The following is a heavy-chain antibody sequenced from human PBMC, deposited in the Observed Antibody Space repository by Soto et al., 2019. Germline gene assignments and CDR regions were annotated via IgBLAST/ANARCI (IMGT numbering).Heavy chain of an antibody. CDR3: ASFRAMGTPWFDP. J-gene: IGHJ5*02. Sequence: ASVKVSCKASGYTFTGYYMHWVRQAPGQGLEWMGWINPNSGGTNYAQKFQGWVTMTRDTSISTAYMELSRLRSDDTAVYYCASFRAMGTPWFDPWGQGTLVTVSS. CDR2: INPNSGGT. V-gene: IGHV1-2*04. D-gene: IGHD5-18*01. CDR1: GYTFTGYY.